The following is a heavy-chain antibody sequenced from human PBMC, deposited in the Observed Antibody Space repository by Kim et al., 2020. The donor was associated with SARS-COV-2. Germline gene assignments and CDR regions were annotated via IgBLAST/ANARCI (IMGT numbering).Heavy chain of an antibody. J-gene: IGHJ4*02. D-gene: IGHD3-10*01. CDR1: GGSISSGSYY. CDR2: IYTSGST. Sequence: SETLSLTCTVSGGSISSGSYYWSWIRQPAGKGLEWIGRIYTSGSTNYNPSLKSRVTISVDTSKNQFSLKLSSVTAADTAVYYCARSNYYYGSGINYWGQGTLVTVSS. V-gene: IGHV4-61*02. CDR3: ARSNYYYGSGINY.